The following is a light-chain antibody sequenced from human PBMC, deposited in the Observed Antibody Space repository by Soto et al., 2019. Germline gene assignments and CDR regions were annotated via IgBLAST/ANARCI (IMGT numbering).Light chain of an antibody. J-gene: IGLJ2*01. CDR3: RSYTSSSTLV. CDR1: ISDVGGYNY. CDR2: EVS. Sequence: QSLLTQTASVSGSPGQSITIPCTGTISDVGGYNYVSWYQQHPGKAPKLMTFEVSNRPSGVSIRFSGSKSGNTASLTISGLQAEDEADYYCRSYTSSSTLVFGGGTKVTVL. V-gene: IGLV2-14*01.